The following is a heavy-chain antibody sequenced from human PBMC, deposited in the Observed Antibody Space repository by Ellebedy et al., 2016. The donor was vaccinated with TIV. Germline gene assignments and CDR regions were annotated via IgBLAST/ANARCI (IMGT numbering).Heavy chain of an antibody. CDR1: GFSLSTSGMC. V-gene: IGHV2-70*11. D-gene: IGHD6-13*01. Sequence: SGPTLVKPTQTLTLTCTFSGFSLSTSGMCVGWIRQPPGKALQWLARIDWDDDKYYSTSLKTRLSISKDTSKNPVILTMPNMDPVNTATYYCARTRIAAASNFDYWGQGTLVTVSS. CDR3: ARTRIAAASNFDY. CDR2: IDWDDDK. J-gene: IGHJ4*02.